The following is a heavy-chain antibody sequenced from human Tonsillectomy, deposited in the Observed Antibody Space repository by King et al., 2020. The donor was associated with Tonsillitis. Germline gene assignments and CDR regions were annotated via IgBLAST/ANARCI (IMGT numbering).Heavy chain of an antibody. J-gene: IGHJ2*01. Sequence: VQLVESGGGLVQPGGSLRLSCTASGFAFSRYAMSWVRQAPGKGLEWVSAISDSSSSPYYADSVQGRLTISRDNSKNTLYLQINSLRADDTAVYYCARVRRVTPYWYFDLWGRGTRVPVSS. CDR2: ISDSSSSP. CDR3: ARVRRVTPYWYFDL. CDR1: GFAFSRYA. V-gene: IGHV3-23*04. D-gene: IGHD2-21*02.